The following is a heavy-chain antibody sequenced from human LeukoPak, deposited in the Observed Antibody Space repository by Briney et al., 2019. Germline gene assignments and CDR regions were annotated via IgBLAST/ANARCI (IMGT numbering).Heavy chain of an antibody. V-gene: IGHV3-48*03. CDR1: GFGFSNYE. CDR2: ISIGGDTR. J-gene: IGHJ5*02. D-gene: IGHD3-16*01. CDR3: ASLWELTMA. Sequence: PGESLRLSCAASGFGFSNYEMDWVRQAPGKGLEWVSYISIGGDTRHYADSVKGRFTISRDNAKNSVYLQMNSLRAEDTAVYFCASLWELTMAWGQGTLVTVSS.